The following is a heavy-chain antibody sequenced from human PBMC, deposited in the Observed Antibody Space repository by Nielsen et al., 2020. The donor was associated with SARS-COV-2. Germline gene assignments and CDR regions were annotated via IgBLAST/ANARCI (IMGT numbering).Heavy chain of an antibody. CDR1: GYTFTNYA. CDR3: AREQSFCGVDCYSYFVF. CDR2: ISTDSGNP. J-gene: IGHJ4*02. Sequence: ASVKVSCKASGYTFTNYAMNWVRQAPGQGLEWMGWISTDSGNPTYAQGFTGRFVFSLDTSVTTTYLQISNLKAEDTAVYYCAREQSFCGVDCYSYFVFWGQGALVTVSS. V-gene: IGHV7-4-1*02. D-gene: IGHD2-21*02.